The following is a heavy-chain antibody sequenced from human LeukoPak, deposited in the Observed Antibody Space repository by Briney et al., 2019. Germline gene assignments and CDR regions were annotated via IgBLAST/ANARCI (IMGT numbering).Heavy chain of an antibody. Sequence: GESLKISCKGSGYSFTSYWIGWVRQMPGKGLEWMGITYPGDSDTRYSPSFQGQVTISADKSISTAYLQWSSLKASDTAMYYCARHIPRFRDTTPHYYYYYVDVWGKGTTVTVSS. V-gene: IGHV5-51*01. D-gene: IGHD3-10*01. CDR1: GYSFTSYW. CDR3: ARHIPRFRDTTPHYYYYYVDV. CDR2: TYPGDSDT. J-gene: IGHJ6*03.